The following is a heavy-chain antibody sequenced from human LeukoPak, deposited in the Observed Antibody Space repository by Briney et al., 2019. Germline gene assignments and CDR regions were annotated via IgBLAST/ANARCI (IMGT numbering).Heavy chain of an antibody. CDR1: GGSISSYY. Sequence: SETLSLTCTVSGGSISSYYWSWIRQPPGKGLECIGYIYYSGSTNYNPSLKSRVTISVDTSKNQFSLRLSSVTAADTAVYYCARSTGSTMFIDYWGQGTLVTVSS. CDR3: ARSTGSTMFIDY. D-gene: IGHD3-10*02. V-gene: IGHV4-59*01. J-gene: IGHJ4*02. CDR2: IYYSGST.